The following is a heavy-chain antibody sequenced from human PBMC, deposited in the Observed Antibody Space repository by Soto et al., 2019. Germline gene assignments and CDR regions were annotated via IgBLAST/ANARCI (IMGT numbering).Heavy chain of an antibody. V-gene: IGHV3-23*01. J-gene: IGHJ5*02. D-gene: IGHD1-26*01. CDR2: ISGSGGST. CDR3: AKDPYSGSIRLDTPNWFDP. CDR1: GFTFSSYA. Sequence: PGGSLRLSCAASGFTFSSYAMSWVRQAPGKGLEWVSAISGSGGSTYYADSVKGRFTISRDNSKNTLYLQMNSLRAEDTAVYYCAKDPYSGSIRLDTPNWFDPWGQGTLVTVSS.